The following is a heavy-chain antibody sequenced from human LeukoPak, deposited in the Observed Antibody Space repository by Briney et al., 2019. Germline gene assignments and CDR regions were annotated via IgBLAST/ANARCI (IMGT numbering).Heavy chain of an antibody. V-gene: IGHV1-18*01. CDR2: ISAYNGNT. CDR3: ARAVIVSSLSWFDP. CDR1: GYTFTSYG. D-gene: IGHD6-19*01. Sequence: GASVRVSCKASGYTFTSYGISWVRQAPGQGLEWMGWISAYNGNTNYAQKLQGRVTMTTDTSTSTAYMELRSLRSDDTAVYYCARAVIVSSLSWFDPWGQETLVTVSS. J-gene: IGHJ5*02.